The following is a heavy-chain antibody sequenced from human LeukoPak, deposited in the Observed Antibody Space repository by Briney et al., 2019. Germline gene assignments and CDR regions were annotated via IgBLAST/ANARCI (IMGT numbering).Heavy chain of an antibody. J-gene: IGHJ6*03. Sequence: WIRQPPGKGLEWVGRIKSKTDGGTTDYAAPVKGRFTISRDDSKNTLYLQMNSLKTEDTAVYYCTTIAVADPYYYYMDVWGKGTTVTISS. CDR2: IKSKTDGGTT. V-gene: IGHV3-15*01. CDR3: TTIAVADPYYYYMDV. D-gene: IGHD6-19*01.